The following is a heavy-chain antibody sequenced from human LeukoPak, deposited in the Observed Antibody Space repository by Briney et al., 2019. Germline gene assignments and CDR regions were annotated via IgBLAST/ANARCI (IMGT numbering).Heavy chain of an antibody. J-gene: IGHJ4*02. D-gene: IGHD6-13*01. CDR3: ARDLRPKQQLVPPGY. CDR1: GGTFSSYA. CDR2: IILIFGTA. Sequence: GASVKVSCKASGGTFSSYAISWVRQAPGQGLEWMGGIILIFGTANYAQKFQGRVTITTDESASTAYMELSSLRSEDTAVYYCARDLRPKQQLVPPGYWGQGTLVTVSS. V-gene: IGHV1-69*05.